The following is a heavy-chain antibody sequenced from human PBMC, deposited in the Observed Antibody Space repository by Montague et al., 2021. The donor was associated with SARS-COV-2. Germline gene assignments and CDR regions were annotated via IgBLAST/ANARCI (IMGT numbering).Heavy chain of an antibody. CDR3: VRYSGWFYFDF. CDR2: TYYRSKWYS. V-gene: IGHV6-1*01. Sequence: CAISGDSVSSNSVAWSGSRQSPSRGIEWLGRTYYRSKWYSDYAPSVRGRLTVNPDASKNEFSLELNYVTPEGTAVYYCVRYSGWFYFDFWGQGTLVTVSS. J-gene: IGHJ4*02. CDR1: GDSVSSNSVA. D-gene: IGHD6-19*01.